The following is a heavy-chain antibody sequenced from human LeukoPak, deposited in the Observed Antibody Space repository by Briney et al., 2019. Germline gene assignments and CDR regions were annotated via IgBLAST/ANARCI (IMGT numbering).Heavy chain of an antibody. D-gene: IGHD7-27*01. CDR1: GFTFGDYA. J-gene: IGHJ4*02. CDR3: TRDRGSSTLGDY. V-gene: IGHV3-49*04. Sequence: GGSLRLSCTVSGFTFGDYAINWVRQAPGKGLEWVGFIRSKAFGETAEYAASVKGRFAISRDDSKSIAYLQMNSLKTEDTAVYYCTRDRGSSTLGDYWGQGTLVTVSS. CDR2: IRSKAFGETA.